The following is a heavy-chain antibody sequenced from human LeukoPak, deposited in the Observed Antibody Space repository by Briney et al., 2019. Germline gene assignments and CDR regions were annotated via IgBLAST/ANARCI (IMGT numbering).Heavy chain of an antibody. CDR1: GITLSRHA. V-gene: IGHV3-23*01. J-gene: IGHJ4*02. D-gene: IGHD2-21*02. CDR3: AIGFCGGSCFPDGSTDY. Sequence: HPGGSLRLSCAASGITLSRHAMSWVRQAPGKGLEWVSAIKGGGITTYYADSVKGRFTVSRDDSKNTLYLEMNNLRVDDTAIYYCAIGFCGGSCFPDGSTDYWGQGTLVAVSS. CDR2: IKGGGITT.